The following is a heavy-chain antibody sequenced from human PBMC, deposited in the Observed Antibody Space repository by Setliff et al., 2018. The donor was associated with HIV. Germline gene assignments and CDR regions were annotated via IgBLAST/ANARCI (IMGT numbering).Heavy chain of an antibody. CDR1: GGSISSYS. D-gene: IGHD2-2*01. CDR3: ARRAVQDASITSSNWFDP. J-gene: IGHJ5*02. V-gene: IGHV4-4*09. Sequence: SETLSLTCTVPGGSISSYSWNWIRQPPGKGLEWIGYIYSSGSTNYNPSLKSRVTMSADESKNQFSLKLNSVTAADTAVYFCARRAVQDASITSSNWFDPWGHGTLVTVSS. CDR2: IYSSGST.